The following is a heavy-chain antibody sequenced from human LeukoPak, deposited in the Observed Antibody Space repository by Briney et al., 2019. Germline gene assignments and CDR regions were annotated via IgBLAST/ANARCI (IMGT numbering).Heavy chain of an antibody. CDR2: ISAYNGKT. V-gene: IGHV1-18*01. J-gene: IGHJ5*02. D-gene: IGHD2-15*01. Sequence: ASVKVSCKASGYRFTSYGITWVRQDPGQGLEWMGWISAYNGKTNYAQKVQGRVTLTTDTSTSTAYMELRSLRSDDTAVYYCPREGYCSGGICYSTMNWFDPWGQGTLVTVYS. CDR1: GYRFTSYG. CDR3: PREGYCSGGICYSTMNWFDP.